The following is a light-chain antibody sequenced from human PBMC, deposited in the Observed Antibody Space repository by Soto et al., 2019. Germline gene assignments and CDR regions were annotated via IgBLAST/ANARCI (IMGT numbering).Light chain of an antibody. CDR1: SSNIGNNY. J-gene: IGLJ1*01. Sequence: QSALTQPPSVSAAPGQKVTISCSGSSSNIGNNYVSWYQHLPGTAPKLLIYGNDERPSGIPDRFSASKSGTSATLGITGLQTGDEADYYCGAWESSLSAGVFGTGTKVTVL. CDR2: GND. V-gene: IGLV1-51*02. CDR3: GAWESSLSAGV.